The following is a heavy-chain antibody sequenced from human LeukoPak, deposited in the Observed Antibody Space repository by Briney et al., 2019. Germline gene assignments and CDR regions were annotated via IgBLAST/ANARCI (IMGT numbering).Heavy chain of an antibody. CDR3: ARDRVDIRSDAFHI. Sequence: SETLSLTCTVSGGSISSFYWSWVWQRAGEGLGWGWRIYTSGRTNYNPSLKRRVTMSVDTSKNQFSLKLSSVTAADTAVYYCARDRVDIRSDAFHIWGQGTMVTVSS. CDR2: IYTSGRT. D-gene: IGHD4-17*01. V-gene: IGHV4-4*07. CDR1: GGSISSFY. J-gene: IGHJ3*02.